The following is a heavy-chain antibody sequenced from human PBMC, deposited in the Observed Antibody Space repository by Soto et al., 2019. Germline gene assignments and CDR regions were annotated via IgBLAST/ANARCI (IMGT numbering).Heavy chain of an antibody. Sequence: SETLSLTCTVSGGSISSYYWSWIRQPPGKGPEWIGYIYYSGSTYYNPSLKSRVTISVDTSKNQFSLKLSSVTAADTAVYYCARGREGAIYSGMDVWGQGTTVTVSS. CDR3: ARGREGAIYSGMDV. V-gene: IGHV4-59*08. J-gene: IGHJ6*02. D-gene: IGHD1-26*01. CDR2: IYYSGST. CDR1: GGSISSYY.